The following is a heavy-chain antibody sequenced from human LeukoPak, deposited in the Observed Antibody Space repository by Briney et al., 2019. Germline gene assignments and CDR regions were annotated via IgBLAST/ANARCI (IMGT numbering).Heavy chain of an antibody. CDR2: INHSGST. V-gene: IGHV4-34*01. CDR3: ARGWERYCSGGSCYDFDY. J-gene: IGHJ4*02. Sequence: PSETLSLTCAASGGTFSGYYWSWIRQPPGKGLEWVGEINHSGSTNYNPSLKSRVTISVDTSKNQFSRKLSSVTAADTAVYYCARGWERYCSGGSCYDFDYWGEGTLVTASS. D-gene: IGHD2-15*01. CDR1: GGTFSGYY.